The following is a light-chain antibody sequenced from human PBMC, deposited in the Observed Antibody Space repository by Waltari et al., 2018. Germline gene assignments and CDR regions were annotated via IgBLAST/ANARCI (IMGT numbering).Light chain of an antibody. V-gene: IGKV3-11*01. CDR3: QQRYNWPPLT. Sequence: VVLTQSPVTLSLSPGETATLSCRASQTIGTYFAWYQHQLGQSPRLLIYDASTRATGIPAKFSGSGSGTDFTLTISGLEAEDSAIYYCQQRYNWPPLTFGGGTKVQTK. CDR1: QTIGTY. J-gene: IGKJ4*01. CDR2: DAS.